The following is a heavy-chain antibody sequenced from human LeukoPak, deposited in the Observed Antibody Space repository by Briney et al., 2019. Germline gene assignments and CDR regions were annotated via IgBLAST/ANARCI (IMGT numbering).Heavy chain of an antibody. CDR3: ARKAYYYYMDV. CDR1: GGSFSGYY. J-gene: IGHJ6*03. V-gene: IGHV4-34*01. CDR2: INHSGST. Sequence: SETLSLTCAVYGGSFSGYYWSWIRQPPGKGLEWIGEINHSGSTNYNPSLKSRVTISVDTSKNQFSLKLSSVTAADTAVYYCARKAYYYYMDVWGKGTTVTVS.